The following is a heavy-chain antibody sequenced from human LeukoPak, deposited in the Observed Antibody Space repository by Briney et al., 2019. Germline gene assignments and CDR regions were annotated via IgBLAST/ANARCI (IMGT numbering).Heavy chain of an antibody. D-gene: IGHD2-2*01. CDR2: ISWNSGSI. CDR3: AKAYCSSTSCYVGDFDD. V-gene: IGHV3-9*01. Sequence: GGSLRLSCAASGFTFDDYAMHWVRQAPGKGLEWVSGISWNSGSIGYADSVKGRFTISRDNAKNSLYLQMNSLRAEDTALYYCAKAYCSSTSCYVGDFDDWGQGTLVTVSS. CDR1: GFTFDDYA. J-gene: IGHJ4*02.